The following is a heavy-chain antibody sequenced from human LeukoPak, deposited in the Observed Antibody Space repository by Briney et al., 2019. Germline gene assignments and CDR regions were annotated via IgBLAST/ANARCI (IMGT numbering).Heavy chain of an antibody. V-gene: IGHV3-43*02. Sequence: PGGSLRLSCAASGFTFDDYAMHWVRQAPGKGLEWVSLISGDGGSTYYADSVKGRFTISRDNSKNSLYLQMNSLRTEDTASYYCAKDISRKQQTYYFDYWGQGTLVTVSS. CDR1: GFTFDDYA. J-gene: IGHJ4*02. CDR3: AKDISRKQQTYYFDY. D-gene: IGHD6-13*01. CDR2: ISGDGGST.